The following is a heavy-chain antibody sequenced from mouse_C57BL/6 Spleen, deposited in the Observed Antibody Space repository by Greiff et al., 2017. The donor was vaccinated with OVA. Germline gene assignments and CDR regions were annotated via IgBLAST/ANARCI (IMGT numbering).Heavy chain of an antibody. CDR3: AIPYDYDEGFAY. V-gene: IGHV1-74*01. CDR1: GYTFTSYW. J-gene: IGHJ3*01. CDR2: IHPSDSDT. Sequence: VQLQQPGAELVKPGASVKVSCKASGYTFTSYWMHWVKQRPGQGLEWIGRIHPSDSDTNYNQKFKGKATLTVDKSSSTAYMQLSSLTSEDSAVYYCAIPYDYDEGFAYWGQGTLVTVSA. D-gene: IGHD2-4*01.